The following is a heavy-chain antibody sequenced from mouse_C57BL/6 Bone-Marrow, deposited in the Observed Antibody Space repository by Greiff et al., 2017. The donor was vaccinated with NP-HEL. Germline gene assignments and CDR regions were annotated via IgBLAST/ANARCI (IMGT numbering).Heavy chain of an antibody. D-gene: IGHD1-1*01. CDR3: ARGGHYYGSSYDAMDY. CDR2: ILPGSGST. V-gene: IGHV1-9*01. CDR1: GYTFTGYW. J-gene: IGHJ4*01. Sequence: LVESGAELMKPGASVKLSCKATGYTFTGYWIEWVKQRPGHGLEWIGEILPGSGSTNYNEKFKGKATFTADTSSNTAYMQLSSLTTEDSAIYYCARGGHYYGSSYDAMDYWGQGTSVTVSS.